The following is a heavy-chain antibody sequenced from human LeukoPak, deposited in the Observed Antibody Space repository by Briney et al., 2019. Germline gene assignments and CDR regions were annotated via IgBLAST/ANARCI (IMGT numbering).Heavy chain of an antibody. Sequence: PETLSLTCTVSGGSISSYYWSWIRQPPGKGLEWIGYIYYSGSTNYNPSLKSRVTISVDTSKNQFSLKLSSVTAADTAVYYCARYSGYDSGGLGQYYYYGMDVWGQGTTVTVSS. J-gene: IGHJ6*02. D-gene: IGHD5-12*01. V-gene: IGHV4-59*01. CDR2: IYYSGST. CDR1: GGSISSYY. CDR3: ARYSGYDSGGLGQYYYYGMDV.